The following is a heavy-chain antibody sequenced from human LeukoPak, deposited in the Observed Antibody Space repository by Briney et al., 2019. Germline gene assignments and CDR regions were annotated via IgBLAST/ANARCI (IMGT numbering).Heavy chain of an antibody. Sequence: PSETLSLTCAVYGGSFSGYYWSWIRQPPGKGLEWIGEINHSGSTNYNPSLKSRVTISVDTSKNQFSLKLSSVTAADTAVYYCVSSDSRGPDYYFDYWGQGTLVTVSS. D-gene: IGHD3-22*01. V-gene: IGHV4-34*01. CDR3: VSSDSRGPDYYFDY. CDR1: GGSFSGYY. J-gene: IGHJ4*02. CDR2: INHSGST.